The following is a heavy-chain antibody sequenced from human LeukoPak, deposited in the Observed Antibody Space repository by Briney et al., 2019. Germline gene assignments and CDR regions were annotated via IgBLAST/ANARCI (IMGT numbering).Heavy chain of an antibody. CDR3: ARVTSYSRGFDY. CDR1: GFTFSSYG. V-gene: IGHV3-30*19. CDR2: ISFDGKTK. D-gene: IGHD3-10*01. Sequence: GGSLRLSCAASGFTFSSYGMHWVRQAPGKGLEWVGIISFDGKTKYYADSVKGRFTMSRGNSKKTLYLQINSLRVEDTAVYYCARVTSYSRGFDYWGREPWSPSPQ. J-gene: IGHJ4*02.